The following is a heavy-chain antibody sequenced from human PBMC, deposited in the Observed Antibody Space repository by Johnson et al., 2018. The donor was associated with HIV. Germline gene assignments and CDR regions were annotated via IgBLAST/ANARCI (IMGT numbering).Heavy chain of an antibody. CDR3: ARDRSLWFRELWPRDAFDM. D-gene: IGHD3-10*01. J-gene: IGHJ3*02. CDR1: RFTFSDYY. Sequence: QEQLVESGGGLVKPGGSLRLSCAASRFTFSDYYMSWIRQTPGKGLEWVSYISSSGNTIYYADSVKGRVTISRDNAKKSLYLQMNSLRAEDTAVYYCARDRSLWFRELWPRDAFDMWGQGTMVTVSS. V-gene: IGHV3-11*04. CDR2: ISSSGNTI.